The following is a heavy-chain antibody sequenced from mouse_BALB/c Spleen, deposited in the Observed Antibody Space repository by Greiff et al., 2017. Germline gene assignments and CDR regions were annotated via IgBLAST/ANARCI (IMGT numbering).Heavy chain of an antibody. D-gene: IGHD3-1*01. CDR3: ARTARATSGFAY. CDR1: GFTFSDYG. Sequence: EVKLMESGGGLVQPGGSRKLSCAASGFTFSDYGMAWVRQAPGKGPEWVAFISNLAYGINYAAPVTGRFTISRENAKNTLYLEMSSLRSEDTAMYYCARTARATSGFAYWGQGTLVTVSA. CDR2: ISNLAYGI. J-gene: IGHJ3*01. V-gene: IGHV5-15*02.